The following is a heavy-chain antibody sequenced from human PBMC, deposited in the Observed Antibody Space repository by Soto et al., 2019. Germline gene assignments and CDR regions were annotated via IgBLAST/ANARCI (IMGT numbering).Heavy chain of an antibody. V-gene: IGHV4-31*03. CDR3: ARHLSAVGRRGYFDY. Sequence: SETLSLTCTVSGASMSTSAYYWSWIRQHPGKGLEWIGSIYYSGTTFYSPSLMSRATISVDTSKHQFSLQMTSVTAADTAVYYCARHLSAVGRRGYFDYWGLGTLVTVSS. CDR2: IYYSGTT. CDR1: GASMSTSAYY. J-gene: IGHJ4*02. D-gene: IGHD5-18*01.